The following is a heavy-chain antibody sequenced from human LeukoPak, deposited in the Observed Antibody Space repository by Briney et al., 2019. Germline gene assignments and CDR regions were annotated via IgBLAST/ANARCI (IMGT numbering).Heavy chain of an antibody. CDR2: VYYSGST. CDR3: V. J-gene: IGHJ6*03. V-gene: IGHV4-39*07. CDR1: GGSISSYY. Sequence: SETLSLTCTVSGGSISSYYWSWIRQPPGKGLEWIGSVYYSGSTYYDPSLKSRVTISVDTSKNQFSLNRISVTAADTAYYMDVWGKRTTVTGSS.